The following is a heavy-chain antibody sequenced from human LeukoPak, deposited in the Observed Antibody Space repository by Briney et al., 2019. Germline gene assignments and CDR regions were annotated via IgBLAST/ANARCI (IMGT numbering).Heavy chain of an antibody. CDR3: ARDASGSYYWFDY. Sequence: GGSLRLSCAASGFTFKNYAMSWIRQAPGKGLEWVSVISGSEWVSVISGSDTTTYYADSVKGRFTISRDNSKNTLYLQMNSLRAEDTAVYYCARDASGSYYWFDYWGQGTLVTVSS. J-gene: IGHJ4*02. CDR1: GFTFKNYA. CDR2: ISGSDTTT. D-gene: IGHD1-26*01. V-gene: IGHV3-23*01.